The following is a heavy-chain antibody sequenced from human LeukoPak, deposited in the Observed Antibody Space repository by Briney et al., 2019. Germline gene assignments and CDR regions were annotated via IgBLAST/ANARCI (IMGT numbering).Heavy chain of an antibody. D-gene: IGHD1-7*01. Sequence: GGSLRLSCAASGFTFSSYWMSWVRQAPGKGLEWVANIKQDGSEKYYVDSVKGRFTISRDNAKNSLYLQMNSLRAEDTAVYYCARISQELRMSYYYYMDVWGKGTTVTVSS. V-gene: IGHV3-7*01. CDR1: GFTFSSYW. CDR2: IKQDGSEK. CDR3: ARISQELRMSYYYYMDV. J-gene: IGHJ6*03.